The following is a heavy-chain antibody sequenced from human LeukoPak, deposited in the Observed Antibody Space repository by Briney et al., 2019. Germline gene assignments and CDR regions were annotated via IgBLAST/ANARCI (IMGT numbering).Heavy chain of an antibody. CDR3: ARDSRLTTVDY. J-gene: IGHJ4*02. Sequence: QPWGSLRLSCAASGFTASSNYMTWVRQAPGKGLEWVSVIYSGGGTYYADSVKGRFTISIDNSKNTLYLQMNSLRAEDTAVYYCARDSRLTTVDYWGQGTLVTVSS. CDR1: GFTASSNY. D-gene: IGHD4-11*01. V-gene: IGHV3-53*01. CDR2: IYSGGGT.